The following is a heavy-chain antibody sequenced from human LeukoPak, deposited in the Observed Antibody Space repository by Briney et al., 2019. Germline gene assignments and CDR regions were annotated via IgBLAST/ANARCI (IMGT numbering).Heavy chain of an antibody. Sequence: SETLSLTCTVAGGSISSSNYDWGWIRQPPGKGLEWIGNIYYSGRTNYNPSLKSRVTMSVDTSKNQFSLELSSVTATDTAVYYCARAVVGLHFDYWGQGILVTASS. CDR2: IYYSGRT. D-gene: IGHD6-19*01. CDR3: ARAVVGLHFDY. CDR1: GGSISSSNYD. J-gene: IGHJ4*02. V-gene: IGHV4-39*01.